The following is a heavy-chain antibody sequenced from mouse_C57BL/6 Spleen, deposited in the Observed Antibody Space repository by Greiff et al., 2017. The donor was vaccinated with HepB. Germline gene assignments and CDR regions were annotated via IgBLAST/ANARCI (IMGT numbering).Heavy chain of an antibody. V-gene: IGHV5-12*01. CDR3: ARPSQPEAWFAY. CDR2: ISNGGGST. J-gene: IGHJ3*01. Sequence: EVKVEESGGGLVQPGGSLKLSCAASGFTFSDYYMYWVRQTPEKRLEWVAYISNGGGSTYYPDTVKGRFTISRDNAKNTLYLQMSRLKSEATAMYYCARPSQPEAWFAYWGQGTLVTVSA. CDR1: GFTFSDYY.